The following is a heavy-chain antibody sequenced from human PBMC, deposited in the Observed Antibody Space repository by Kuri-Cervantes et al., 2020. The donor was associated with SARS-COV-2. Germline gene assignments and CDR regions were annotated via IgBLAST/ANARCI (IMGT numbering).Heavy chain of an antibody. Sequence: ASVKVSCKASGYTFTGYYMHWVRQAPGQGLEWMGWINPNSGGTNYAQKFQGRVTMTRDTSISTAYMELSRLRSDDTAVYYCARDFWHYYDSSGYYGSGDWFDPWGQGTLVTVSS. J-gene: IGHJ5*02. CDR3: ARDFWHYYDSSGYYGSGDWFDP. D-gene: IGHD3-22*01. CDR1: GYTFTGYY. CDR2: INPNSGGT. V-gene: IGHV1-2*02.